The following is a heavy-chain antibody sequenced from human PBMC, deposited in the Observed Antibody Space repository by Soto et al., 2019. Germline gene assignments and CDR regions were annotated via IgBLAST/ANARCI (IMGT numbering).Heavy chain of an antibody. D-gene: IGHD3-3*01. Sequence: ASVKVSCKASGYTFTSYYMHWVRQAPGQGLEWMGIINPSGGSTSYAQKFQGRVTMTRDTSTSTVYMELSSLRSEDTAVYYCARELSYYDFWSGYYTLLFYWGQGTLVTVSS. CDR3: ARELSYYDFWSGYYTLLFY. V-gene: IGHV1-46*01. CDR1: GYTFTSYY. J-gene: IGHJ4*02. CDR2: INPSGGST.